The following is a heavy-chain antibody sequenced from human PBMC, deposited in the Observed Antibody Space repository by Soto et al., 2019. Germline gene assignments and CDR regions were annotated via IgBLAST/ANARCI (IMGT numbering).Heavy chain of an antibody. D-gene: IGHD2-2*02. J-gene: IGHJ6*02. V-gene: IGHV1-69*13. CDR3: ASGGDIVVVPAAIGTYYYYGMDV. Sequence: AAVNVYGKASGVTFSSYAISWVRQAPVQGLDWMGGIIPIFGTANYAQKFQGRVTITADESTSTAYMELSSLRSEDTAVYYCASGGDIVVVPAAIGTYYYYGMDVWGQGTTVTVSS. CDR1: GVTFSSYA. CDR2: IIPIFGTA.